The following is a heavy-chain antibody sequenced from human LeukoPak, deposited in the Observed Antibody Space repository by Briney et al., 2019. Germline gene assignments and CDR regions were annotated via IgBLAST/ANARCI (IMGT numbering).Heavy chain of an antibody. D-gene: IGHD3-16*01. CDR2: ILLNGTS. V-gene: IGHV4-4*08. CDR1: GGSISTYY. Sequence: ASETLSLTCTASGGSISTYYWSWIRQPPGKGLEWIGYILLNGTSDYNASLKSRVTISLDTSKKQFSLKLNSVTVADTAVYYCARDSRMMMTFGAVGAGYYHYHGMDVWGQGTTVTVSS. J-gene: IGHJ6*02. CDR3: ARDSRMMMTFGAVGAGYYHYHGMDV.